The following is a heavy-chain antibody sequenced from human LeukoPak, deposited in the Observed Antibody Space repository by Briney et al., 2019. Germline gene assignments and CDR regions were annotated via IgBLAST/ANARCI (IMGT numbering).Heavy chain of an antibody. CDR2: ISWDGGST. D-gene: IGHD3-22*01. CDR3: AKDIARYDSERGAFDI. J-gene: IGHJ3*02. CDR1: GFTFDDYT. V-gene: IGHV3-43*01. Sequence: GGSLRLSCAASGFTFDDYTMHWVRQAPGKGLEWVSLISWDGGSTYYADSVKGGFTISRDNSKNSLYLQMNSLRTEDTALYYCAKDIARYDSERGAFDIWGQGTMVTVSS.